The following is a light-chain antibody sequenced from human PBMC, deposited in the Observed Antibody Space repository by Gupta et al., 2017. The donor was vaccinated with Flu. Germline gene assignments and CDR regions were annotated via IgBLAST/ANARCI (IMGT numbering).Light chain of an antibody. CDR2: DAS. CDR3: QQRADWPLT. Sequence: ETVFTQSPATLSLSPGERATLSRRASQSVKGALAWYQQKPGQAPRLLLYDASNRAAGIPVKFSGSGSGTDFTLTISNLEPEDFAVYYCQQRADWPLTFGGGTKVEIK. V-gene: IGKV3-11*01. J-gene: IGKJ4*01. CDR1: QSVKGA.